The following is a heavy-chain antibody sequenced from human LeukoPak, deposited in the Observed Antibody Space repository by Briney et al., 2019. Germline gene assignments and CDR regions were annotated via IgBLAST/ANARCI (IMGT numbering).Heavy chain of an antibody. J-gene: IGHJ4*02. V-gene: IGHV4-4*08. CDR2: IYTSGST. CDR3: ARAPPPGGAIEYYFDY. CDR1: GGSITSYY. D-gene: IGHD3-16*01. Sequence: SETLSLTCTVSGGSITSYYWSWIRQPPGKGLEWIGRIYTSGSTNYNPSLKSRVTISVDTSKNQFSLKLSSVTAADTAVYYCARAPPPGGAIEYYFDYWGQGTLVTVSS.